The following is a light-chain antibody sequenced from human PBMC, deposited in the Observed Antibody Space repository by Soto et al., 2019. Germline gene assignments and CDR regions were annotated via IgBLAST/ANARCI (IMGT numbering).Light chain of an antibody. CDR2: GNS. Sequence: QSVLTQPPSVSGAPGQRVTISCTGSSSNIVAGNDVHWYKQVPGTAPKLLIYGNSNRPSGVPDRISGSKSGTSASLAITGLQTEDEADFYCQSYDSSLSAYVFGTGTKLTVL. CDR3: QSYDSSLSAYV. CDR1: SSNIVAGND. V-gene: IGLV1-40*01. J-gene: IGLJ1*01.